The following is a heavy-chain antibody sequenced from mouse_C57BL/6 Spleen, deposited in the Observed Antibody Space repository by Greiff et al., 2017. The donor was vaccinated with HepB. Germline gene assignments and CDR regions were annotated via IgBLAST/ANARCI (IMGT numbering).Heavy chain of an antibody. CDR1: GYTFTDYY. CDR2: INPNNGGT. J-gene: IGHJ2*01. Sequence: VQLKQSGPELVKPGASVKISCKASGYTFTDYYMNWVKQSHGKSLEWIGDINPNNGGTSYIQKFKGKATLTVDKSSSTAYMELRSLTSEDSAVYYCAKGGGYYFDYWGQGTTLTVSS. D-gene: IGHD3-1*01. V-gene: IGHV1-26*01. CDR3: AKGGGYYFDY.